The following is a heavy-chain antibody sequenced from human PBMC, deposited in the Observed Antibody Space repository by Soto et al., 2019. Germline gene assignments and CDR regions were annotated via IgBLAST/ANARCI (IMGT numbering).Heavy chain of an antibody. CDR2: IVSNDEK. V-gene: IGHV2-26*01. D-gene: IGHD3-22*01. CDR1: GFSLRNARMG. J-gene: IGHJ6*03. CDR3: ARMLAVNYYYYYLDV. Sequence: QVTLKESGPVVVKPTETLTLTCTVSGFSLRNARMGVSWIRQPAGKAPEWLAHIVSNDEKSYNKSLQTRLTISKDTSKSQVVLTMTYMDPVDTATYFCARMLAVNYYYYYLDVWGGGTTVTVSS.